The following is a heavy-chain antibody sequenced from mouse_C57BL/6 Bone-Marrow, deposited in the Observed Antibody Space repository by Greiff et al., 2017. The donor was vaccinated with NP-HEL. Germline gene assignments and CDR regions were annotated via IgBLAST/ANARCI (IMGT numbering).Heavy chain of an antibody. D-gene: IGHD2-1*01. V-gene: IGHV5-17*01. Sequence: EVKLMESGGGLVKPGGSLKLSCAASGFTFSDYGMHWVRQAPEKGLEWVAYISSGSSTIYYADTVKGRFTISRDNAKNTLFLQMTSLRSEDTAMYYCARHGNYVGFAYWGQGTLVTVSA. CDR1: GFTFSDYG. CDR2: ISSGSSTI. CDR3: ARHGNYVGFAY. J-gene: IGHJ3*01.